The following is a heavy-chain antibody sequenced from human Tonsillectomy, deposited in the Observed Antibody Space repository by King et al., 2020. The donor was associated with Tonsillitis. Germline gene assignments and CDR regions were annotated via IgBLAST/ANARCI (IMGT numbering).Heavy chain of an antibody. J-gene: IGHJ5*02. Sequence: VQLVQSGAEVKKPGSSVKVSCKLSGGTFSSYAINWVRQAPGQGLEWMGGILPIFDKADYAQNFQGRVTITADESTSTAYMEMSSLTSGDTAVYYCARGAAAPASWLDPWGQGTLAT. CDR3: ARGAAAPASWLDP. V-gene: IGHV1-69*01. D-gene: IGHD2-15*01. CDR1: GGTFSSYA. CDR2: ILPIFDKA.